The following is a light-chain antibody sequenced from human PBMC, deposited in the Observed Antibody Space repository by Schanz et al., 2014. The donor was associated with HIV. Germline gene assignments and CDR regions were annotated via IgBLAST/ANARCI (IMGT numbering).Light chain of an antibody. CDR3: QQYDDLPRYT. Sequence: DIQMTQSPSTLSASVGDRVTITCRASQNIRNWLAWYQQKPGKAPKLLIYKASSLESGVPSRFSGSGSGTDFTFTISSLQPEDIATYYCQQYDDLPRYTFGQGTKLEIK. V-gene: IGKV1-5*03. J-gene: IGKJ2*01. CDR1: QNIRNW. CDR2: KAS.